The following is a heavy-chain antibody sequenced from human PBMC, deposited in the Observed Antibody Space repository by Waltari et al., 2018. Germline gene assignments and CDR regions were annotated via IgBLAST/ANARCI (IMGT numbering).Heavy chain of an antibody. J-gene: IGHJ4*02. CDR3: ARRTSWAMDHPLFDY. CDR1: GYSFTSYW. V-gene: IGHV5-51*01. D-gene: IGHD5-18*01. CDR2: IYPGDSDT. Sequence: EVQLVQSGAEVKKPGESLKISCKGSGYSFTSYWIGWVRQMPGKGLEWMGIIYPGDSDTRYSPSFQGQVTISADKSISTAYLQWSSLKASDTAMYYCARRTSWAMDHPLFDYWGQGTLVTVSS.